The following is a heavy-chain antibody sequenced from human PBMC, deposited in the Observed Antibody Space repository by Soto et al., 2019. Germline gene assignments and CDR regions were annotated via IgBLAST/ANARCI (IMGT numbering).Heavy chain of an antibody. V-gene: IGHV3-30-3*01. CDR2: ISYDGSTT. Sequence: QVQLVESGGGVVQPGRSLRLSCAVSGFVFRSYGMHWVRQAPGKGLEWVSVISYDGSTTYYGDSVKGRLTISRDNSKDTLYLQLNSRRGEDTAVYYCASEYSSSSLRVGPRPFYDFYGMDVWGQGTTVTVSS. CDR1: GFVFRSYG. D-gene: IGHD6-6*01. J-gene: IGHJ6*02. CDR3: ASEYSSSSLRVGPRPFYDFYGMDV.